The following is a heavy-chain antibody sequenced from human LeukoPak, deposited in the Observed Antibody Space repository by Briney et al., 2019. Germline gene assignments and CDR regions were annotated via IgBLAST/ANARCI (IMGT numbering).Heavy chain of an antibody. CDR1: GVSISSYY. Sequence: SETLSLTCTVSGVSISSYYWSWIRQPPGKGLEWIGHIFYSGSTNYNPSLKSRVTISGDTPKNHFSLKLSSVTAADTAVYYCARGNGPGYFDYWGQGTLVTVSS. CDR2: IFYSGST. V-gene: IGHV4-59*01. CDR3: ARGNGPGYFDY. J-gene: IGHJ4*02. D-gene: IGHD3-10*01.